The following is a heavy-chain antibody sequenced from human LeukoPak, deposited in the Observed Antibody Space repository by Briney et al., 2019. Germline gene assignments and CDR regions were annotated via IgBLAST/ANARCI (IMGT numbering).Heavy chain of an antibody. Sequence: PGGSLRLSCAASGFTFTDYYMSWIRQAPGKGLEWVSYITNSGTTIYYADSVKGRFTISRDNAKNTLFLQMNSLRAEDTAVYYCASLQNVPSYYYYYVMDVWGQGTTVTVSS. V-gene: IGHV3-11*04. CDR1: GFTFTDYY. J-gene: IGHJ6*02. CDR2: ITNSGTTI. D-gene: IGHD2/OR15-2a*01. CDR3: ASLQNVPSYYYYYVMDV.